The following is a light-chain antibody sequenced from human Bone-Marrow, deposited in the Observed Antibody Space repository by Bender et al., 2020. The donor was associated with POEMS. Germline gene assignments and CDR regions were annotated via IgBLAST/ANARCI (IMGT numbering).Light chain of an antibody. J-gene: IGLJ2*01. V-gene: IGLV3-1*01. CDR2: QDT. CDR3: RARYIYAVI. CDR1: DLGDKY. Sequence: SYEVTQPPSVSVSPGQTASITCSGDDLGDKYVAWYQQKPGQSPVLVIYQDTKRPSGIPERFSGSNSGNTATLTISGTQAMDEADYYGRARYIYAVIFGGGTKLTVL.